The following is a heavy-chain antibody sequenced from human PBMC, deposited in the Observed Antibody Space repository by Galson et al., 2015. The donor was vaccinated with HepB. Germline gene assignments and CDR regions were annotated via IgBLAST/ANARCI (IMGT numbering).Heavy chain of an antibody. J-gene: IGHJ6*02. CDR3: ARVGSSGWFENYYYYGMDV. Sequence: SLRLSCAASGFTFSSYSMNWVRQAPGKGLEWVSSISSSSSYIYYADSVKGRFTISRDNAKNSLYLQMNSLRAEDTAVYYCARVGSSGWFENYYYYGMDVWGQGTTVTVSS. D-gene: IGHD6-19*01. CDR1: GFTFSSYS. V-gene: IGHV3-21*01. CDR2: ISSSSSYI.